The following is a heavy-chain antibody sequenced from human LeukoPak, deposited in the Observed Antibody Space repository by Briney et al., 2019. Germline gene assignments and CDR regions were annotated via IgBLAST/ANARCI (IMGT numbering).Heavy chain of an antibody. Sequence: GGSLRLSCAVSGFTFSTKSMNWVRQAPGKGLEWVSYITADCGTTYYADSVKGRFTISRDNAKNSLLLQMNSLRDEDTAVYYCASRDYFDYWGQGTLVTVSS. J-gene: IGHJ4*02. CDR1: GFTFSTKS. CDR2: ITADCGTT. CDR3: ASRDYFDY. V-gene: IGHV3-48*02.